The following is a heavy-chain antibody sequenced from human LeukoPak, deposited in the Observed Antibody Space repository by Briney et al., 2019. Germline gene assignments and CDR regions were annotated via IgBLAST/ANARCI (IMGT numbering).Heavy chain of an antibody. D-gene: IGHD4-17*01. CDR2: ISGSGGST. V-gene: IGHV3-23*01. J-gene: IGHJ4*02. Sequence: GGSLRLSCAASGFTFRSYAMSWDRQAPGKGLEWVSVISGSGGSTYYADSVKGRFTISRDNSKNTLYLQMNSLRAEDTAVYYCARGGYGDYGKLDYWGQGTLVTVSS. CDR1: GFTFRSYA. CDR3: ARGGYGDYGKLDY.